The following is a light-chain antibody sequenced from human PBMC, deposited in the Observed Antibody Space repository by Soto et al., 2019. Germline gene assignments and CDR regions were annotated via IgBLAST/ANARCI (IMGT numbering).Light chain of an antibody. V-gene: IGKV1-5*03. CDR2: QAS. CDR3: QQYKSYFRT. Sequence: DIQMTQSPSTLSASVGDRVTITCWASQSISSWLAWYQQKPGKAPKLLIYQASSLQSGVPSRFSGSGSETEFTLTISSLLPDDFATYFCQQYKSYFRTFGQGTKVDI. CDR1: QSISSW. J-gene: IGKJ1*01.